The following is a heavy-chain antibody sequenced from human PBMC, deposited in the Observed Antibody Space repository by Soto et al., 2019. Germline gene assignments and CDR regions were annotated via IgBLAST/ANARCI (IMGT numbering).Heavy chain of an antibody. V-gene: IGHV4-31*03. CDR1: GGSINSGGYY. CDR2: IYYSGST. CDR3: ARVFRAAASMDV. J-gene: IGHJ6*02. Sequence: PSETLSLTCTVSGGSINSGGYYWSWIRQHPGKGLEWIAYIYYSGSTFYHPSLKSRVRISVDTSKNQFSLKLSSVTAADTAVYYCARVFRAAASMDVWGQGTTVTVSS. D-gene: IGHD6-13*01.